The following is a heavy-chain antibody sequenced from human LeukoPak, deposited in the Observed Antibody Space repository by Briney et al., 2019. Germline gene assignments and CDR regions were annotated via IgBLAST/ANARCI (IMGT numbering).Heavy chain of an antibody. Sequence: ASETLSLTCAVYGGSFSGYYWSWIRQPPGKGLEWIGEINHSGSTNYNPSLKSRVTTSVDTSKTQFSLKLSSVTAADTAVYYCARASSPNNWFDPWGQGTLVTVSS. CDR2: INHSGST. CDR3: ARASSPNNWFDP. J-gene: IGHJ5*02. V-gene: IGHV4-34*01. CDR1: GGSFSGYY.